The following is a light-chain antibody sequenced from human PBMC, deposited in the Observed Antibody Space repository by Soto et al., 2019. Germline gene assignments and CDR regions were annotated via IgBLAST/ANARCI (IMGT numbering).Light chain of an antibody. J-gene: IGKJ3*01. Sequence: DIQMTQSPSSLSASVGDRVTITCRASQSISAYLHWYQQKPGRAPKLLIYAASTLQSGIPSRFSGSGSGTDFTLTISSLQPEDFATYYCHQTYSPSLTFGPATKVDVK. CDR2: AAS. V-gene: IGKV1-39*01. CDR3: HQTYSPSLT. CDR1: QSISAY.